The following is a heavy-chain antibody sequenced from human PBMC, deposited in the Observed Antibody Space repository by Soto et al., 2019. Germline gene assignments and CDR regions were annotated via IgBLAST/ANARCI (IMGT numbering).Heavy chain of an antibody. J-gene: IGHJ6*02. CDR3: ARLQKLDPLSYYYYHGMDV. CDR2: IYPGDSDT. D-gene: IGHD1-1*01. CDR1: GYSFTSYW. Sequence: PGESLKISCKGSGYSFTSYWIGWVRQMPGKGLEWMGIIYPGDSDTRYSPSFQGQVTISADKSISTAYLQWSSPKASDTAMYYCARLQKLDPLSYYYYHGMDVWGQGTTVTVSS. V-gene: IGHV5-51*01.